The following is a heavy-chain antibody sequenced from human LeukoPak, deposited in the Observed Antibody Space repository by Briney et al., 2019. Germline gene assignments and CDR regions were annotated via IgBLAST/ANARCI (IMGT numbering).Heavy chain of an antibody. CDR2: IYYSGST. CDR1: GGSISSYY. V-gene: IGHV4-59*01. D-gene: IGHD6-6*01. J-gene: IGHJ5*02. Sequence: SETLFLTCTVSGGSISSYYWSWIRQPPGKGLEWIGYIYYSGSTNYNPSLKSRVTMSVDASKNQFSLKLSSVTAADTAVYYRARGSARGYNWFDPWGQGTLVTVSS. CDR3: ARGSARGYNWFDP.